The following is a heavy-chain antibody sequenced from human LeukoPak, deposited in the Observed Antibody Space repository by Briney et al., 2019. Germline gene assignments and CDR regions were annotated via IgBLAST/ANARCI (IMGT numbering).Heavy chain of an antibody. CDR1: GFTVSSYG. CDR3: AKARIAAAGTGAFDV. J-gene: IGHJ3*01. D-gene: IGHD6-13*01. CDR2: FSATDGSA. V-gene: IGHV3-23*01. Sequence: GGSLRLSCAASGFTVSSYGMTWVRLAPGKGLEWVPAFSATDGSAQYAESVKGRFTISRDNSKNSLYLQMNSLRDEYTAVYYCAKARIAAAGTGAFDVWGQGTMVTVSS.